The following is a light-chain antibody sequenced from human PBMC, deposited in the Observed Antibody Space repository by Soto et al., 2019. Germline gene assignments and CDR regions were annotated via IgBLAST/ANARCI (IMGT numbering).Light chain of an antibody. CDR1: ESVSSSY. CDR2: GAS. Sequence: IMLTQSPGTLSLSPEERATLSCRASESVSSSYLAWYQQKPGQAPRLLIYGASSRATGIPDRFNGSGSGTDFTLTISRLEPEDFAVYYCQQYGSSPLTFGGGAKVDI. V-gene: IGKV3-20*01. CDR3: QQYGSSPLT. J-gene: IGKJ4*01.